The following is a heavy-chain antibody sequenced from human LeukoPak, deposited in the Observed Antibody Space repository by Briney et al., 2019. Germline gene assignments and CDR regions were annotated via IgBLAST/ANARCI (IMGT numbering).Heavy chain of an antibody. CDR2: ISGSGGST. D-gene: IGHD5-24*01. V-gene: IGHV3-23*01. Sequence: GGSLRLSCAASGVTFSSYGMSWVRQAPGKGLEWVSAISGSGGSTYYADSVKGGVTISRDNAKNSLYLQMNSLRAEDTAVYYCARDHRDGYNYFDYWGQGTLVTVSS. J-gene: IGHJ4*02. CDR3: ARDHRDGYNYFDY. CDR1: GVTFSSYG.